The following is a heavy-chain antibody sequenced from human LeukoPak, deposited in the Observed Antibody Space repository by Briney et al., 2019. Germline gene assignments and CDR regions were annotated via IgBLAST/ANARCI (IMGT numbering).Heavy chain of an antibody. CDR2: ISYDGSYK. Sequence: RAGGSLRLSCSASGFAFSTYAMHWVRQAPGKGLEWVAVISYDGSYKDYGDPVKGRFALSRDNSKSTVFLEMSSLRAEDTAVYHCARARLQWEVRYPRFDSWGQGTLVTVSS. CDR3: ARARLQWEVRYPRFDS. CDR1: GFAFSTYA. V-gene: IGHV3-30*03. D-gene: IGHD1-26*01. J-gene: IGHJ4*02.